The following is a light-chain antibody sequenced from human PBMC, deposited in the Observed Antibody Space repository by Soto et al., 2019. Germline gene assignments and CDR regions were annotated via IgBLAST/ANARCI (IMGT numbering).Light chain of an antibody. Sequence: EIVLTQSPATLSVSPGERATLSCRASQSVSSHLTWYQQKPGQAPRLLIYDTSNRATGIPARFSGSGSGTDFTLTISSLEPEDFAVYYCQQRTNWRLSFGGGTKVEIK. CDR2: DTS. V-gene: IGKV3-11*01. CDR1: QSVSSH. CDR3: QQRTNWRLS. J-gene: IGKJ4*01.